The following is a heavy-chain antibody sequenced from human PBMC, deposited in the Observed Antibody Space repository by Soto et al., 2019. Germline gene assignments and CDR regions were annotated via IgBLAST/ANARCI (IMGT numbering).Heavy chain of an antibody. J-gene: IGHJ4*02. Sequence: SETLSLTCSVSGGSVSSQTHFWSWIRQAPGKGLEWIGYVYYSGITNSNPSLKSRVTISADTSHNQIFLSLTSVTAADTAVDYCAREDMSGTYYFESWGQGNLVT. CDR1: GGSVSSQTHF. D-gene: IGHD1-26*01. V-gene: IGHV4-61*01. CDR3: AREDMSGTYYFES. CDR2: VYYSGIT.